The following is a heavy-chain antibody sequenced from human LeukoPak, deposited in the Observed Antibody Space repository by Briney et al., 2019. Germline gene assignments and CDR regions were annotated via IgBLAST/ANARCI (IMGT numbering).Heavy chain of an antibody. Sequence: GGSLRLSCAASGFTFSKERMHWVRQAPGKGLLWVSYIDSDGSSATYADSVKGRFTISRDNAKSTLYLHMNSLRAEDTGVYFCAKSDPPLPCWGQGTLATVSS. CDR3: AKSDPPLPC. CDR1: GFTFSKER. J-gene: IGHJ4*02. CDR2: IDSDGSSA. V-gene: IGHV3-74*01.